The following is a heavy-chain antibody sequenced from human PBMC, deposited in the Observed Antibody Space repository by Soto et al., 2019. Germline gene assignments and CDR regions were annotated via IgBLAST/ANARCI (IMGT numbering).Heavy chain of an antibody. CDR2: INPNSGGT. CDR1: GYTFTGYY. J-gene: IGHJ6*02. CDR3: ARAAPEGGAARPVYYYYGMDV. Sequence: GASVKVSCKASGYTFTGYYMHWVRQAPGQGLEWMGWINPNSGGTNYAQKFQGWVTMTRDTSISTAYMELSRLRSDDTAVYYRARAAPEGGAARPVYYYYGMDVWGQGTTVTVSS. D-gene: IGHD6-6*01. V-gene: IGHV1-2*04.